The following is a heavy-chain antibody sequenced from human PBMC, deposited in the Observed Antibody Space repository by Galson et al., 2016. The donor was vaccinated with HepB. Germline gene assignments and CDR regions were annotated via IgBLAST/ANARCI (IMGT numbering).Heavy chain of an antibody. V-gene: IGHV3-20*04. CDR3: ARVESPHWLVPPLRY. J-gene: IGHJ4*02. Sequence: SLRLSCAASGFTFDDYGMNWVRQAPGKGLEWVSGINWNGGSTDYANSVKGRFTISRDNAKNSLYLQMHSLRAEDTAFYYCARVESPHWLVPPLRYWCQGTLVTFSS. D-gene: IGHD6-19*01. CDR1: GFTFDDYG. CDR2: INWNGGST.